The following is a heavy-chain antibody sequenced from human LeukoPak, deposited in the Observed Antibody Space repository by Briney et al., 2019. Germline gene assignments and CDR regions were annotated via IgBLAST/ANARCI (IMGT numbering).Heavy chain of an antibody. D-gene: IGHD1-26*01. J-gene: IGHJ3*02. CDR2: IYTGGST. Sequence: SETLSLTCTVSGGSISSYYWSWIRQPAGRGLEWIGRIYTGGSTNYNPSLKSRVTMSVDTSKNQFSLKLSSVTAADTAVYYCARQWELRTVDAFDIWGQGTMVTVSS. CDR3: ARQWELRTVDAFDI. V-gene: IGHV4-4*07. CDR1: GGSISSYY.